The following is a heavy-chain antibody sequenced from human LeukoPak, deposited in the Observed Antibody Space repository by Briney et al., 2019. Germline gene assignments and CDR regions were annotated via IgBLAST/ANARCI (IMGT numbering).Heavy chain of an antibody. CDR2: INHSGST. V-gene: IGHV4-34*01. CDR1: GGSFSGYY. Sequence: SETLSLTCAVYGGSFSGYYWSWIRQPPGKGLEWIGEINHSGSTNYNPSLKSRVTISVDTSKNQCSLKLSSVTAADTAVYYCARGPLRYFDWLLSEGPFDYWGQGTLVTVSS. CDR3: ARGPLRYFDWLLSEGPFDY. D-gene: IGHD3-9*01. J-gene: IGHJ4*02.